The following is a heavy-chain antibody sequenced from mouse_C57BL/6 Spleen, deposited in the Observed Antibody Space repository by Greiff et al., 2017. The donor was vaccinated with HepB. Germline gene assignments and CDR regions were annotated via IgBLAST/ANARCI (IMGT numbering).Heavy chain of an antibody. CDR3: ARDYDGYYPSAY. V-gene: IGHV1-76*01. CDR2: IYPGSGNT. CDR1: GYTFTDYY. D-gene: IGHD2-3*01. J-gene: IGHJ3*01. Sequence: QVQLQQSGAELVRPGASVKLSCKASGYTFTDYYINWVKQRPGQGLEWIARIYPGSGNTYYNEKFKGKATLTAEKSSSTAYMQLSSLTSEDSAVYFCARDYDGYYPSAYWGQGTLVTVSA.